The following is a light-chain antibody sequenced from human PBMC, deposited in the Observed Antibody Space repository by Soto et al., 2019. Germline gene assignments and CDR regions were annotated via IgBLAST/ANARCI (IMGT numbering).Light chain of an antibody. J-gene: IGKJ1*01. Sequence: EIKMTQSLSSLSASVGNRVTITXXASQSISSYLNWYQQKPGKAPKLLIYAASSLQSGVPSRFSGSGSGTDFTLTISSLQPEDFATYYCQQSYSTLWTFGQGTKVDIK. CDR1: QSISSY. CDR3: QQSYSTLWT. CDR2: AAS. V-gene: IGKV1-39*01.